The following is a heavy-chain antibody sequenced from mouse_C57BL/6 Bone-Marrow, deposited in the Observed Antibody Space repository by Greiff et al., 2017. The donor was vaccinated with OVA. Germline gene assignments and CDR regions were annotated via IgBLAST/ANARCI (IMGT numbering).Heavy chain of an antibody. CDR2: IWSGGST. J-gene: IGHJ2*01. Sequence: QVHVKQSGPGLVQPSQSLSITCTVSGFSLTSYGVHWVRQSPGKGLEWLGVIWSGGSTDYNAAFISRLSISKDNSKSQVFFKMNSLQADDTAIYYCARNFPYDGYFDYWGQGTTLTVSS. V-gene: IGHV2-2*01. CDR3: ARNFPYDGYFDY. D-gene: IGHD2-3*01. CDR1: GFSLTSYG.